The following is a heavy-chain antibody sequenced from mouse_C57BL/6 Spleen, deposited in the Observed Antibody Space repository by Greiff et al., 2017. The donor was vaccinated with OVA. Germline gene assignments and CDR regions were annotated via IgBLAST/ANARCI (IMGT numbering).Heavy chain of an antibody. V-gene: IGHV8-12*01. CDR2: IYWDDDK. Sequence: QVTLKESGPGILQSSQTLSLTCSFSGFSLSTSGMGVSWIRQPSGKGLEWLAHIYWDDDKRYNPSLKSRLTISKDTSRNQVFLKITSVDTADTATYYCARSYDYDDGYYAMDYWGQGTSVTVSS. CDR1: GFSLSTSGMG. J-gene: IGHJ4*01. D-gene: IGHD2-4*01. CDR3: ARSYDYDDGYYAMDY.